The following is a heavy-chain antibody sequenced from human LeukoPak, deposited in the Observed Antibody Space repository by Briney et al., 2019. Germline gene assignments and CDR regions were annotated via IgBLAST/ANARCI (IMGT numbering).Heavy chain of an antibody. Sequence: GGSLRLSCAASGFTFSSYGMHWVRQAPGKGLEWVAFIRYDGSNKYYADSVKGRFTISRDNSKNTLYLQMNSLRAEDTAVYYCAKPELLWFGEFNYDYWGQGTLVTASS. V-gene: IGHV3-30*02. CDR3: AKPELLWFGEFNYDY. CDR2: IRYDGSNK. CDR1: GFTFSSYG. J-gene: IGHJ4*02. D-gene: IGHD3-10*01.